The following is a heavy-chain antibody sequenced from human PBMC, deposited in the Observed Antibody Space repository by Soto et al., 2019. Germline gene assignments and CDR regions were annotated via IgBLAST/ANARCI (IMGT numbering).Heavy chain of an antibody. Sequence: PGGSLRLSCAASGFTFSSYGMHRVRQAPGKGQERVADKWYEGSNKYYADNVKGRFTISRDNSKNTLYLQMNSLRAEDSVVYYCARSPPPYYDYIWGSYRLDYWGQGT. J-gene: IGHJ4*02. CDR1: GFTFSSYG. V-gene: IGHV3-33*01. D-gene: IGHD3-16*02. CDR3: ARSPPPYYDYIWGSYRLDY. CDR2: KWYEGSNK.